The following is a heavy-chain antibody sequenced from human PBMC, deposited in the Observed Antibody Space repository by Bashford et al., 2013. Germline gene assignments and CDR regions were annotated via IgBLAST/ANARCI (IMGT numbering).Heavy chain of an antibody. J-gene: IGHJ4*02. D-gene: IGHD4-17*01. CDR3: AKGAGTRLDTVTFFD. CDR2: ISGSSGST. Sequence: VRQAPGKGLEWVSAISGSSGSTYYADSVRGRFTISRDNSKNTLSLQMNSLRVEDTAIYYCAKGAGTRLDTVTFFDWGQGTLVTVSS. V-gene: IGHV3-23*01.